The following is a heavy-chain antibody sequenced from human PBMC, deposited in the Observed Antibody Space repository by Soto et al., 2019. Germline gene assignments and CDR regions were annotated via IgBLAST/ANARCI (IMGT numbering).Heavy chain of an antibody. CDR2: INHSGST. Sequence: SETLSLTCAVYGGSFSGYYWSWIRQPPGKELEWIGEINHSGSTNYNPSLKSRVTISVDTSKNQFSLKLSSVTAADTAVYYCAREGQGGAFDIWGQGTMVTVSS. V-gene: IGHV4-34*01. CDR1: GGSFSGYY. CDR3: AREGQGGAFDI. D-gene: IGHD3-16*01. J-gene: IGHJ3*02.